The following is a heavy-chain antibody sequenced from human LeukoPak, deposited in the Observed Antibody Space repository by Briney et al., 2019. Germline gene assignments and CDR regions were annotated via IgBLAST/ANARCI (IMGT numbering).Heavy chain of an antibody. CDR1: GYTFTSYY. J-gene: IGHJ4*02. V-gene: IGHV1-46*01. CDR3: AIRPSIAAAGNDY. D-gene: IGHD6-13*01. CDR2: INPSGGST. Sequence: ASVKVSCKASGYTFTSYYMHWVRQAPGQGLEWMGIINPSGGSTSYAQKFQGRVTMTRDTSTSTVYMEPSSLRSEDTAVYYCAIRPSIAAAGNDYWGQGTLVTVSS.